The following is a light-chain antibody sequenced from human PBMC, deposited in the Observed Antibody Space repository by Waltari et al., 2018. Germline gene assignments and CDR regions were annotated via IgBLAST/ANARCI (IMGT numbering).Light chain of an antibody. CDR2: WAA. V-gene: IGKV4-1*01. CDR1: QSLLYSDNNKNY. Sequence: DIAVTQSPDSLAVSLGERATINCKSSQSLLYSDNNKNYLAWYLQRPGQPPELLIHWAASRESGVPDRFRGSGSGTEFTLTISSLQAEDVAVYYCQQYYSAPHAFGQGPKVEIK. J-gene: IGKJ2*01. CDR3: QQYYSAPHA.